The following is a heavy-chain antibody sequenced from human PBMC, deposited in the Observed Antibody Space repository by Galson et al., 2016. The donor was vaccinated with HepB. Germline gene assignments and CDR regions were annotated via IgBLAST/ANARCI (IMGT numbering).Heavy chain of an antibody. D-gene: IGHD3-10*01. CDR1: GFSLNSAGVG. CDR2: IYWDDDK. V-gene: IGHV2-5*02. Sequence: PALVKPTQTLTLTCSFSGFSLNSAGVGVGWIRQPPGKALEWLAIIYWDDDKRYRPSLRGRLTTTKDTSKNQVVLTMTNIDPVDTATYYCAHGSFGDFFDFWGRGTLVTGSS. J-gene: IGHJ4*02. CDR3: AHGSFGDFFDF.